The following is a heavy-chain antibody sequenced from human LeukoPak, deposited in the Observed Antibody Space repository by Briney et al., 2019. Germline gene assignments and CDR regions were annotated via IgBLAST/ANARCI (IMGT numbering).Heavy chain of an antibody. CDR2: IIPIFGTA. D-gene: IGHD2-15*01. V-gene: IGHV1-69*01. Sequence: GSSVKVSCKASGGTFSSYAISWVRQAPGQGLEWMGGIIPIFGTANYAQKFQGRVTITADESTSTAYMELRSLRSDDTAVYYCARKLGYCSGGSCYLCDYWGQGTLVTVSS. J-gene: IGHJ4*02. CDR3: ARKLGYCSGGSCYLCDY. CDR1: GGTFSSYA.